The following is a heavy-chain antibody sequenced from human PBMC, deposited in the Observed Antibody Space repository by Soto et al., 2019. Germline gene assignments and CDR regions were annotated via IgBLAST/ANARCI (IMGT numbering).Heavy chain of an antibody. J-gene: IGHJ4*02. Sequence: PAETLSLTCTVSGVSINSGYYSWSWIRQPPGKGLEWIGYIYHDGRTLYNPSLKSRVTISLDRSKNQFSLKLTSVTAADTAVYYCANDYGSGSYRFDYWGQGTLVTVSS. V-gene: IGHV4-30-2*01. CDR2: IYHDGRT. D-gene: IGHD3-10*01. CDR1: GVSINSGYYS. CDR3: ANDYGSGSYRFDY.